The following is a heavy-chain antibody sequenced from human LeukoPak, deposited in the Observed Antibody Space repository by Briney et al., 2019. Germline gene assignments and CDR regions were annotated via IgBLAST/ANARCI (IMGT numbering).Heavy chain of an antibody. CDR2: ISAYNGNT. CDR3: ARDSHYYDSSGYGST. V-gene: IGHV1-18*01. CDR1: GYTLTSYG. J-gene: IGHJ4*02. Sequence: ASVKVSCKASGYTLTSYGISWVRQAPGQGLEWMGLISAYNGNTNYAQKLQGRVTMTTDTSTSTAYMELRSLRSDDTAVCYCARDSHYYDSSGYGSTWGQGTLVTVSS. D-gene: IGHD3-22*01.